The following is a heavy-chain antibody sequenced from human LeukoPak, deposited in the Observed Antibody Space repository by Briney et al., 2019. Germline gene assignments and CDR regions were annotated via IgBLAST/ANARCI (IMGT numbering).Heavy chain of an antibody. J-gene: IGHJ4*02. Sequence: GPLSLPCAASGFTFSSNAMSWVRQAPGKGLEWVSYFTGSGGSTLYADSVKGRFTVSRDNSKNTPYLQMNSLRAEDTAVYFCAKGLSIASSFFDYWGQGTLVTVSS. D-gene: IGHD3-3*02. CDR3: AKGLSIASSFFDY. V-gene: IGHV3-23*01. CDR1: GFTFSSNA. CDR2: FTGSGGST.